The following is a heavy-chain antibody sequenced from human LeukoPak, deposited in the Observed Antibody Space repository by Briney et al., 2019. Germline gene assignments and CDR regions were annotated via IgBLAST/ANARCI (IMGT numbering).Heavy chain of an antibody. V-gene: IGHV4-4*07. D-gene: IGHD3-3*01. CDR3: ARASTYDFWSGYYITYFDY. J-gene: IGHJ4*02. CDR1: GGSISSYY. Sequence: PSETLSPTCTVSGGSISSYYWSWIRQPAGKGLEWIGRIYTSGSTNYNPSLKSRVTMSVDTSKNQFSLKLSSVTAADTAVYYCARASTYDFWSGYYITYFDYWGQGTLVTVSS. CDR2: IYTSGST.